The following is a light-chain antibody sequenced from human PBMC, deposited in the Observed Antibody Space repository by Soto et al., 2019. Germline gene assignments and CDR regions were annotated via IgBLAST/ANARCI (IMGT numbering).Light chain of an antibody. CDR1: SSDVGAYNY. V-gene: IGLV2-14*01. CDR3: TSYTTSRTWV. J-gene: IGLJ3*02. Sequence: QSALTQPASVSGSPGQSITISCTGTSSDVGAYNYVSWYQQHPGKAPKLIIFEVSNRPSGVSNRFSGSKSGNTASLTISGLQAEDETLYYCTSYTTSRTWVFGGGTKVTVL. CDR2: EVS.